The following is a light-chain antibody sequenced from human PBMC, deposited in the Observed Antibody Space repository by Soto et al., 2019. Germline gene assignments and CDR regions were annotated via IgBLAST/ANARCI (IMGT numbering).Light chain of an antibody. CDR1: SSNIGSNT. J-gene: IGLJ2*01. CDR3: AAWDDSLNGVV. CDR2: INS. Sequence: QSVLTQPPSASGTPGQRVTISCSGSSSNIGSNTVNWYQQLPGTAPKLLIYINSHRPSGVPDRFSGSKSGTSASLAISGLQSDDEADYYCAAWDDSLNGVVFGGGTTLTVL. V-gene: IGLV1-44*01.